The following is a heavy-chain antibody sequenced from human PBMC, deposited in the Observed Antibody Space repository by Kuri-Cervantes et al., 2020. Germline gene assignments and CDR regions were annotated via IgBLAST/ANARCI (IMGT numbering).Heavy chain of an antibody. CDR3: ARGVMQQRNWFDP. V-gene: IGHV4-38-2*01. D-gene: IGHD6-13*01. CDR2: IYHTGST. CDR1: GDSISSGYF. J-gene: IGHJ5*02. Sequence: ESLKISCAVSGDSISSGYFWGWIRQPPGKGLEWIGNIYHTGSTYYNPSLKSRVTLSVDTTKEQFSLKLSSVTAADTAVYYCARGVMQQRNWFDPWGQGTLVTVSS.